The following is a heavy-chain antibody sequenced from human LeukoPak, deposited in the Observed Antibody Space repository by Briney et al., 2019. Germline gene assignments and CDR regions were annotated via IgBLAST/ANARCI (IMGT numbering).Heavy chain of an antibody. D-gene: IGHD4-17*01. CDR3: ARHPDYGDYSFDY. CDR2: IYNSGST. Sequence: SETLSLTCTVPGGSISSSSFYWCWIRQPPGKGLEWIGSIYNSGSTSYNPSLKSRVTISVDTSRNKFSLKLSSVTAADTALYYCARHPDYGDYSFDYWGQETLVTVSS. J-gene: IGHJ4*02. CDR1: GGSISSSSFY. V-gene: IGHV4-39*01.